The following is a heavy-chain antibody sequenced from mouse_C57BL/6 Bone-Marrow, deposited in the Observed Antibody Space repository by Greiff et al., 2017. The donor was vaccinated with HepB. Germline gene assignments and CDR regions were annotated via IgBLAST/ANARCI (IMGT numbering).Heavy chain of an antibody. J-gene: IGHJ1*03. CDR1: GYSFTGYF. Sequence: EVKLVESGPELVKPGDSVKISCKASGYSFTGYFMNWVMQSHGKSLEWIGRINPYNGDTFYNQKFKGKATLTVDKSSSTAHMELRSLTSEDSAVYYCASRWDGYYWYFDVWGTGTTVTVSS. CDR2: INPYNGDT. V-gene: IGHV1-20*01. CDR3: ASRWDGYYWYFDV. D-gene: IGHD2-3*01.